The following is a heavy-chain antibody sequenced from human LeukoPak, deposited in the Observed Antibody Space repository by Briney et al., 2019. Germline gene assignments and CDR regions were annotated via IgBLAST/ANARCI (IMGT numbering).Heavy chain of an antibody. V-gene: IGHV4-61*02. CDR2: IYTSGST. D-gene: IGHD3-3*01. Sequence: PSQTLSLTCTVSGGSISSGSYYWSWIRQPAGKGLEWLGRIYTSGSTNYNPSLKSRVTISVDTSKNQFSLKLSSVTAADTAVYYCARDVRSGFLEWLSYYGMDVWGQGTTVTVSS. CDR3: ARDVRSGFLEWLSYYGMDV. CDR1: GGSISSGSYY. J-gene: IGHJ6*02.